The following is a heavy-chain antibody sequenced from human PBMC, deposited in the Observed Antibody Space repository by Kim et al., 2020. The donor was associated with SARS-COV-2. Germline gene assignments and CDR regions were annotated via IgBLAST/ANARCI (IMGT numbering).Heavy chain of an antibody. Sequence: AAPVKGRYTSSRDDSKNTLYQQMNSLKTEDTAVYYCTTGVMVREVVVTNYWGQGTLVTVSS. J-gene: IGHJ4*02. CDR3: TTGVMVREVVVTNY. D-gene: IGHD3-10*01. V-gene: IGHV3-15*01.